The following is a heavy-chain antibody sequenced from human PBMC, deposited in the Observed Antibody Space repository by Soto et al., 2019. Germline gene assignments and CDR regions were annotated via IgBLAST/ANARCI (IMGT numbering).Heavy chain of an antibody. CDR2: SNPNNSAT. V-gene: IGHV1-2*02. J-gene: IGHJ5*02. CDR3: ASHDPGARFDP. D-gene: IGHD1-1*01. CDR1: RYIFTAYF. Sequence: QVQLVQSGAEVKKPGASVKVSCKAPRYIFTAYFMHWVRQAPGQGLEWMGWSNPNNSATHYGLSFQGRVTMTRDTSISTAYMELSSLRSDDTAVYYCASHDPGARFDPWGQGTLVIVSS.